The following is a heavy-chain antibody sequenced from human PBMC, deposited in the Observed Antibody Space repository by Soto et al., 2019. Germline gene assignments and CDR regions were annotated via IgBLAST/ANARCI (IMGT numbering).Heavy chain of an antibody. CDR3: ARGGYDFWSGYYRWFDP. D-gene: IGHD3-3*01. CDR2: INHSGST. V-gene: IGHV4-34*01. J-gene: IGHJ5*02. Sequence: QVQLQQWGAGLLKPSETLSLTCAVYGGSFSGYYWSWIRQPPGKGLEWIGEINHSGSTNYIPSLKSRVTRSVDTSKNQFSLKLSSVTAADTAVYYCARGGYDFWSGYYRWFDPWGQGTLVTVSS. CDR1: GGSFSGYY.